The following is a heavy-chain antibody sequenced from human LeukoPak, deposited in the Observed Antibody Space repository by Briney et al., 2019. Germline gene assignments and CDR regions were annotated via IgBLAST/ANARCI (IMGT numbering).Heavy chain of an antibody. CDR3: ARGGISTSLDY. D-gene: IGHD2-2*01. CDR2: IYHSGST. J-gene: IGHJ4*02. V-gene: IGHV4-38-2*02. CDR1: GYSISSGYY. Sequence: PSETLSLTCTVSGYSISSGYYWGWIRQPPGKGLEWIGSIYHSGSTYYNPSLKSRVTISVDTSKNQISLKLSSVTAADTAVYYCARGGISTSLDYWGQGTLVTVSS.